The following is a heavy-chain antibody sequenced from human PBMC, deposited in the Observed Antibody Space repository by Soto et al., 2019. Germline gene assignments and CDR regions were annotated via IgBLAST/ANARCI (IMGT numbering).Heavy chain of an antibody. J-gene: IGHJ4*02. Sequence: GETLKISCKGSGYKFTTYWIGWVRQMPGKGLEWMAIIYPDDSDSRYSPSFQGQVTISADKSISTAYLQWSSLKASDTAIYYCVATYGDYLDYWGQGTLVTVSS. D-gene: IGHD4-17*01. V-gene: IGHV5-51*01. CDR3: VATYGDYLDY. CDR1: GYKFTTYW. CDR2: IYPDDSDS.